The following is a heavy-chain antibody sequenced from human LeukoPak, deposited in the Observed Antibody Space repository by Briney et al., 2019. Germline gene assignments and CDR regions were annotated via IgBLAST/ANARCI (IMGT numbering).Heavy chain of an antibody. CDR1: GFTFSSYS. CDR2: ISSSSSYI. J-gene: IGHJ4*02. Sequence: GGSLRLSCAASGFTFSSYSMNWVRQAPGKGLEWVSSISSSSSYIYYADSVKGRFTISRDNAKNSLYLQMNSLRAEDTAVYYCAKAPVGYYYDSSGERYFDYWGQGTLVTVSS. CDR3: AKAPVGYYYDSSGERYFDY. D-gene: IGHD3-22*01. V-gene: IGHV3-21*04.